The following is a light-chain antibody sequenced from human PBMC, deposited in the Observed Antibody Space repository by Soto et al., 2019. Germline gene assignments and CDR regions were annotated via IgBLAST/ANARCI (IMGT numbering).Light chain of an antibody. J-gene: IGKJ1*01. CDR1: QDIRSD. V-gene: IGKV1-17*01. CDR2: AAS. Sequence: DIQMTQSPSSLSASVGDRVTITCRASQDIRSDLGWFQQKPGKAPKRLIYAASTLQSGVPSRFSGSRSGTEFTLTISRLEPEDFAVYFCQQYGDSPWTFGQGTRVEI. CDR3: QQYGDSPWT.